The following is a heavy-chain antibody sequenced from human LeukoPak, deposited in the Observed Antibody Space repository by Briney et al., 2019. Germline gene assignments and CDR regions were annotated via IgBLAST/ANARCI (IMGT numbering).Heavy chain of an antibody. Sequence: SETLSLTCSVSGGSISGYYWSWIRQPPGKGLEWIGEINHSGSTNYNPSLKSRVTISVDTSKNQFSLKLSSVTAADTAVYYCARDLIWFGELFSAFDIWGQGTMVTVSS. CDR1: GGSISGYY. D-gene: IGHD3-10*01. V-gene: IGHV4-34*01. CDR2: INHSGST. CDR3: ARDLIWFGELFSAFDI. J-gene: IGHJ3*02.